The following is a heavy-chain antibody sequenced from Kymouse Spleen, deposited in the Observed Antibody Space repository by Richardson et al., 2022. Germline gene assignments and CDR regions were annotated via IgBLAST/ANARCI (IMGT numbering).Heavy chain of an antibody. J-gene: IGHJ5*02. Sequence: QVQLVESGGGVVQPGRSLRLSCAASGFTFSSYGMHWVRQAPGKGLEWVAVIWYDGSNKYYADSVKGRFTISRDNSKNTLYLQMNSLRAEDTAVYYCARDAVTMVRGVIDWFDPWGQGTLVTVSS. V-gene: IGHV3-33*01. CDR2: IWYDGSNK. CDR1: GFTFSSYG. CDR3: ARDAVTMVRGVIDWFDP. D-gene: IGHD3-10*01.